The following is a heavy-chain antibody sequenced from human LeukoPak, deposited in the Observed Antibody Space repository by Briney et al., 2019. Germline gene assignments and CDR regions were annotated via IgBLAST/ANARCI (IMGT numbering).Heavy chain of an antibody. Sequence: PGGSLRLSCAASGFTFSSYAMHWVRQAPGQGLEWMGWINPNSGGTNYAQKFQGRVTMTRDTSISTAYMELSRLRSDDTAVYYCARVGYSNSYDYWGQGTLVTVSS. CDR2: INPNSGGT. CDR1: GFTFSSYA. D-gene: IGHD4-11*01. J-gene: IGHJ4*02. CDR3: ARVGYSNSYDY. V-gene: IGHV1-2*02.